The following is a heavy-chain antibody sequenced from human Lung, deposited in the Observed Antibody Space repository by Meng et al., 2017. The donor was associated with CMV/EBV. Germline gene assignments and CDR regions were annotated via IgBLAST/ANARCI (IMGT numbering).Heavy chain of an antibody. D-gene: IGHD1/OR15-1a*01. V-gene: IGHV3-33*06. CDR3: AKDKQTPFSYYFYGMDV. J-gene: IGHJ6*02. CDR1: GFNFSNYG. CDR2: IWYDGSHR. Sequence: SCAAAGFNFSNYGIHWVRQAPGKGLEWVAIIWYDGSHRYYADSVQSRFTISRDNSKNTVHLQMNSLRAEDTAVYYCAKDKQTPFSYYFYGMDVWXQGTTVTVSS.